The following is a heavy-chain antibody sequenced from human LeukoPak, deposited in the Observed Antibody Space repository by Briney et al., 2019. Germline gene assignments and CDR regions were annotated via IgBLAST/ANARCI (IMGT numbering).Heavy chain of an antibody. CDR3: AGHLAMIRGVISHFDY. V-gene: IGHV5-51*01. CDR1: GYSFTNFW. CDR2: IYPGDSDA. D-gene: IGHD3-10*01. Sequence: GESLKISCEASGYSFTNFWVAWVRQMPGKGLEWMGIIYPGDSDARYSPSFQGQVTFSADKSISTAYLQWSSLKASDTAMYYCAGHLAMIRGVISHFDYWGQGTLVTVSS. J-gene: IGHJ4*02.